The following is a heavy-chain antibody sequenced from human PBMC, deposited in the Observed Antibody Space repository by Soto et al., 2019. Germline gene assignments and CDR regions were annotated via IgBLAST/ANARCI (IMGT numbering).Heavy chain of an antibody. CDR1: GYTFTSYG. Sequence: QVHLVQSGAEVKKPGASVKVSCKASGYTFTSYGITWVRQAPGQGLEWMGWISAHNGNTDYAQKLQGRVIVTRDTSTSTAYRVLRSLRSDDTAVYYCARGRYGDYWGQGAMVTVSS. V-gene: IGHV1-18*01. J-gene: IGHJ4*02. CDR3: ARGRYGDY. D-gene: IGHD1-1*01. CDR2: ISAHNGNT.